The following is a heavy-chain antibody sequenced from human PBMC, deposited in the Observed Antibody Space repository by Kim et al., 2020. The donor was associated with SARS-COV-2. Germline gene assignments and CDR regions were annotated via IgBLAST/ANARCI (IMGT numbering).Heavy chain of an antibody. V-gene: IGHV4-34*01. CDR3: ARGVAARFHYYYYYGMDV. J-gene: IGHJ6*02. D-gene: IGHD6-6*01. CDR1: GGSFSGYY. Sequence: SETLSLTCAVYGGSFSGYYWSWIRQPPGKGLEWIGEINHSGSTNYNPSLKSRVTISVDTSKNQFSLKLSSVTAADTAVYYCARGVAARFHYYYYYGMDVWGQGTTVTVSS. CDR2: INHSGST.